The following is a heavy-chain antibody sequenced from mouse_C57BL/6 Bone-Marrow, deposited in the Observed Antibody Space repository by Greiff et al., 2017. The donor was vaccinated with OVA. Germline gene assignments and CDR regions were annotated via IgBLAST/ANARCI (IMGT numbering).Heavy chain of an antibody. Sequence: EVKLQESGAELVKPGASVKLSCTASGFNIKDYYMHWVKQRTEQGLEWIGRIDPEDGETKYAPKFQGKATITADTSSNTAYLQLSSLTSEDTAVYYCASPYDYDGDYFDYWGQGTTLTVSS. CDR1: GFNIKDYY. J-gene: IGHJ2*01. CDR3: ASPYDYDGDYFDY. CDR2: IDPEDGET. V-gene: IGHV14-2*01. D-gene: IGHD2-4*01.